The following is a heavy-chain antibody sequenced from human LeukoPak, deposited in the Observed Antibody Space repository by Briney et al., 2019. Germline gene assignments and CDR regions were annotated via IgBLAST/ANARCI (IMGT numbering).Heavy chain of an antibody. J-gene: IGHJ3*02. Sequence: PSETLSLTCTVSGVSISSFYWSWIRQPAGKGLGWSGRIYTSGRTNYNPSLKRRVTMSVGTSKNQFSLKLSSVTAADTAVYYCARGRGDSYYYDSSGYSDAFDIWGQGTMVTVSS. CDR3: ARGRGDSYYYDSSGYSDAFDI. V-gene: IGHV4-4*07. CDR2: IYTSGRT. CDR1: GVSISSFY. D-gene: IGHD3-22*01.